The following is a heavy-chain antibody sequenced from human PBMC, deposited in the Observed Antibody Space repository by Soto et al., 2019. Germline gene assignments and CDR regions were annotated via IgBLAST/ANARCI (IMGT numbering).Heavy chain of an antibody. CDR1: GFTFSSYG. D-gene: IGHD3-10*01. V-gene: IGHV3-33*01. J-gene: IGHJ6*02. Sequence: QVQLVESGGGVVQPGRSLRLSCAASGFTFSSYGMHWVRQAPGKGLEWVAVIWYDGSNKYYADSVKGRFTISRDNSKNTLYLQMNSLRAEDTAVYYCGREEYYGSGGHDGGMDVWGQGTTVTVSS. CDR3: GREEYYGSGGHDGGMDV. CDR2: IWYDGSNK.